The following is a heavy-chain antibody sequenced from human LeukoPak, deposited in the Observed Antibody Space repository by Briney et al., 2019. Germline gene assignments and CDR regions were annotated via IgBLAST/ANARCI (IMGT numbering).Heavy chain of an antibody. Sequence: ASVNVSCKASGGTFSSYAISWVRQAPGQGLEWMGGIIPIFGTANYAQKFQGRVTITADESTSTAYMELSSLRSEDTAVYYCARTYYYDSSGYYRQEHYYFDYWGQGTLVTVSS. CDR2: IIPIFGTA. CDR3: ARTYYYDSSGYYRQEHYYFDY. CDR1: GGTFSSYA. V-gene: IGHV1-69*13. J-gene: IGHJ4*02. D-gene: IGHD3-22*01.